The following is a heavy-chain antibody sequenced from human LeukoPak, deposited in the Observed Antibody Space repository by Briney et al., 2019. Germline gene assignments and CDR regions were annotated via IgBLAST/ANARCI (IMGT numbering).Heavy chain of an antibody. J-gene: IGHJ4*02. D-gene: IGHD1-1*01. Sequence: PGGSLGLSCAASGFTISSNSMVWVRQAPGKGLEWVSSITPSSNTYYADSVKGRFTISRDNAGNSLSLQMNSLRAEDTAVYLCGRSHNGFSWGQGTLVTVSS. V-gene: IGHV3-21*01. CDR1: GFTISSNS. CDR2: ITPSSNT. CDR3: GRSHNGFS.